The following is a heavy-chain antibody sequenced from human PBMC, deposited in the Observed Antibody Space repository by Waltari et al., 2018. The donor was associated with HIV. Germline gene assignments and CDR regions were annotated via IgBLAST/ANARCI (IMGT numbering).Heavy chain of an antibody. CDR2: INHSGST. CDR3: ARGRLGIGVY. CDR1: GGSFSGYY. D-gene: IGHD7-27*01. V-gene: IGHV4-34*01. J-gene: IGHJ4*02. Sequence: QVQLQQWGAGLLKPSETLSLTCAVYGGSFSGYYWSGIRQPPGKGLEWIGEINHSGSTNYNTTHKRRVTISVDTSKNQFSLKLSSVTAADTAVYYCARGRLGIGVYWGQGTLVTVSS.